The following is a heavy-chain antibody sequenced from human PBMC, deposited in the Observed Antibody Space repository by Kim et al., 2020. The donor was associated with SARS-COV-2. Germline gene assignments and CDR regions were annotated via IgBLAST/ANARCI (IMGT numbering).Heavy chain of an antibody. V-gene: IGHV3-30-3*01. J-gene: IGHJ6*02. CDR2: ISYDGNNK. CDR1: GFTFSSNT. CDR3: ARAGNMVRSGPAPRYYYYGMDV. Sequence: GGSLRLSCAASGFTFSSNTMHWVRQAPGKGLEWVAVISYDGNNKFYADSVKGRFTISRDKSKNTLYLQMNSLRAEDTAVYYCARAGNMVRSGPAPRYYYYGMDVWGQGTTVTVSS. D-gene: IGHD3-10*01.